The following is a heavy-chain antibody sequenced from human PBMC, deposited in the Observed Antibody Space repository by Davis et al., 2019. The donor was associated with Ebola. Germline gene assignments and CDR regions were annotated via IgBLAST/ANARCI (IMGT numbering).Heavy chain of an antibody. D-gene: IGHD3-3*01. CDR3: ARPEGVVDYFDY. CDR1: GFPFSSYA. Sequence: PGGSLRLSCAPSGFPFSSYAMSWVRQAPGKGLEWVPAISGSGGSTYYADSVKGRFTISRDNAKNSLYLQMNSLRAEDTAVYYCARPEGVVDYFDYWGQGTLVTVSS. CDR2: ISGSGGST. J-gene: IGHJ4*02. V-gene: IGHV3-23*01.